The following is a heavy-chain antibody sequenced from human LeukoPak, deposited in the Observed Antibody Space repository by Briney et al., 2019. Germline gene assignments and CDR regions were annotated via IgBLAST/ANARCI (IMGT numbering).Heavy chain of an antibody. CDR3: ARAYYASSGPYSEGY. J-gene: IGHJ4*02. Sequence: ASVKVSCNASGYTFTSYGISWVRQSPGQGVKWRRWISAYNGNTNYAQKLQGRVTRTTDTSTRTAYRGMRSLRSEDTAVYYCARAYYASSGPYSEGYWGQGTLVTVSS. CDR1: GYTFTSYG. CDR2: ISAYNGNT. D-gene: IGHD3-22*01. V-gene: IGHV1-18*01.